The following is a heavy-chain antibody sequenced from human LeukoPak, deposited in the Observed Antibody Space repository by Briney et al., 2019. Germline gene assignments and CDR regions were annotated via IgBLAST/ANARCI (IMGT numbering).Heavy chain of an antibody. J-gene: IGHJ4*02. CDR1: GGSISSNKW. Sequence: PSETLSLTCAVSGGSISSNKWWSWVRQPPGKGLGWIGEIYHGGSTNYNPSLKSRVTISVDKSKNQFSLKLSSVTAADTAVYYCARVKADTSCYDYWGQGTLVTVSS. V-gene: IGHV4-4*02. CDR2: IYHGGST. D-gene: IGHD2-2*01. CDR3: ARVKADTSCYDY.